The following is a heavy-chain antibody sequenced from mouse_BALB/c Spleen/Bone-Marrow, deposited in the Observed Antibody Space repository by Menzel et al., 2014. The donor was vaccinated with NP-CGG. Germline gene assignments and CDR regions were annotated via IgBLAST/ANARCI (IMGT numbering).Heavy chain of an antibody. J-gene: IGHJ4*01. D-gene: IGHD2-1*01. CDR3: AGYGNGLMDY. CDR1: GFNIKDTY. Sequence: VQLQQSGAELVKPGASVKLSCTASGFNIKDTYMHWVKQRPEQGLEWIGRIDTANGNTKYDPKFQGKATITADTSSNTAYLQLSSLTSEDTAVYYCAGYGNGLMDYWGQGTSVTVSS. CDR2: IDTANGNT. V-gene: IGHV14-3*02.